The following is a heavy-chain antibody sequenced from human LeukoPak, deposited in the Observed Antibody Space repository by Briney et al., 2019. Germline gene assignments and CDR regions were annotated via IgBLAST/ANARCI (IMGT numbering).Heavy chain of an antibody. CDR3: ARGGGAAAGHYYYYMYV. CDR1: GGSFSGYH. J-gene: IGHJ6*03. Sequence: KPSETLSLTCAVYGGSFSGYHWSWIRQPPGKGLEWIGEINHSGNTNYNPSLKSRVTISVDTSKNHFSLKLSSVTAADTAVYYCARGGGAAAGHYYYYMYVWGKGTSVTLSS. V-gene: IGHV4-34*01. D-gene: IGHD6-13*01. CDR2: INHSGNT.